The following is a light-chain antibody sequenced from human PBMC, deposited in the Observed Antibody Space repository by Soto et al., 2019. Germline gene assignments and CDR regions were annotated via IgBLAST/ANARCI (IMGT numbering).Light chain of an antibody. CDR2: DAS. Sequence: DIQMTQSPSTLSASVGDRVTITCRASQSISSWLAWYQQKPGKAPKLLIYDASSVESGVPSRFSGSGSGTEFTLTISSLQPDYFATYYCQQYNSYSALTFGGGTKVEIK. V-gene: IGKV1-5*01. J-gene: IGKJ4*01. CDR1: QSISSW. CDR3: QQYNSYSALT.